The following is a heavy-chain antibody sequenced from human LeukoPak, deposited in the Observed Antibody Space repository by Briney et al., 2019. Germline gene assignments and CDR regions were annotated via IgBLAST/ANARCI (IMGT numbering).Heavy chain of an antibody. D-gene: IGHD2-21*01. V-gene: IGHV3-23*01. CDR1: GFSFGNYA. CDR2: ISGTGGAT. J-gene: IGHJ5*01. CDR3: VKDPRDTYGTNWFVS. Sequence: PGGSLRLSCVASGFSFGNYAMSWVRQAPGKGLQWVSQISGTGGATWYAGFARDRFTISRDNCKKTLYLQMSGLRVEDTAMYYCVKDPRDTYGTNWFVSWGQGTLLIVSS.